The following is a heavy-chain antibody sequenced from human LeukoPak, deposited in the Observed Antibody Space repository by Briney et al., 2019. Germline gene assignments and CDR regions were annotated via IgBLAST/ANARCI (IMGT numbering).Heavy chain of an antibody. V-gene: IGHV1-18*04. D-gene: IGHD2-15*01. CDR2: ISAYNGNT. J-gene: IGHJ4*02. Sequence: ASVRVSCKASGYTFTSYGISWVRQAPGQGLEWMGWISAYNGNTNYAQKLQGRVTMTTDTSTSTAYMELRSLRSDDTAVYYRARKYCSGGSCNFDYWGQGTLVTVSS. CDR3: ARKYCSGGSCNFDY. CDR1: GYTFTSYG.